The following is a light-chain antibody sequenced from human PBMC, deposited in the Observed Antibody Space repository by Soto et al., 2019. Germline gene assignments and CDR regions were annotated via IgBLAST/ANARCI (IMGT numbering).Light chain of an antibody. CDR1: QTISSY. V-gene: IGKV1-39*01. J-gene: IGKJ1*01. CDR3: QPSHSTPPT. Sequence: DIQMTQSPSSLSASVGDRVTITCRASQTISSYLNWYQQKPGKAPKLLIYAASSLQSGDPSRVSGSGSGTDFTRTIGSLQPEDLATYYCQPSHSTPPTFGQGTKVEIK. CDR2: AAS.